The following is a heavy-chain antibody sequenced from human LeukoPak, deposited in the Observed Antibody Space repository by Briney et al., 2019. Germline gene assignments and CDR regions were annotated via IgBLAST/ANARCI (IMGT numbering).Heavy chain of an antibody. Sequence: ASVKVSCKASGYTFTGYYMHWVRHAPGQGLEWMGWVNPNSGGTHSVQKLQGRVTMTRDTSISTAYMELSRLRSDDTAVYYCARPRTWGSQRADAFDIWGQGTMISVSS. J-gene: IGHJ3*02. CDR2: VNPNSGGT. CDR3: ARPRTWGSQRADAFDI. V-gene: IGHV1-2*02. D-gene: IGHD7-27*01. CDR1: GYTFTGYY.